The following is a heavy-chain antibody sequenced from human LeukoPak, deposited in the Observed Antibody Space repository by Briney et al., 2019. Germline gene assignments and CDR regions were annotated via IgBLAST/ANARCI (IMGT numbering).Heavy chain of an antibody. D-gene: IGHD3-3*01. CDR1: GFTFSSYA. Sequence: GGSLRLSCAASGFTFSSYAMSWVRQAPGKGLEWVAVISYDGVNKYYADSVKGRFTMSRDNSNNVVSLQMNSLGPEDTAMYYCARDRYDFWTPDYYYMDVWGKGTTVTVSS. CDR2: ISYDGVNK. J-gene: IGHJ6*03. CDR3: ARDRYDFWTPDYYYMDV. V-gene: IGHV3-30-3*01.